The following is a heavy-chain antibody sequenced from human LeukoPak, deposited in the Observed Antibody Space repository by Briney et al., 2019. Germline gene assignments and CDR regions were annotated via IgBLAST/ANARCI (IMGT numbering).Heavy chain of an antibody. J-gene: IGHJ4*02. V-gene: IGHV3-21*01. CDR1: GFTFSSYS. D-gene: IGHD3-9*01. CDR2: ISSSSSYT. CDR3: AVDYDILTGYYTDPVPFDY. Sequence: GGPLRLSCAASGFTFSSYSMNWVRQAPGKGLEWVSSISSSSSYTYYADSVKGRFTISRDNAKNSLYLQMNSLRAEDTAVYYCAVDYDILTGYYTDPVPFDYWGQGTLVTVSS.